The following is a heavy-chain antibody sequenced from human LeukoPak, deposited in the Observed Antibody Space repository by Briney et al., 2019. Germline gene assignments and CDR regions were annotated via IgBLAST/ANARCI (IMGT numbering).Heavy chain of an antibody. CDR3: ARGPPGRVSEISKRGLFDP. Sequence: ASVKVSCKASGYTFTGYYMHWVRQAPGQGLEWMGLINPSGGSTTYAQKFQGRVTMTRDTSTTTVYMQLNSLTSHDTAVYYCARGPPGRVSEISKRGLFDPWGQGTLVTVSS. J-gene: IGHJ5*02. D-gene: IGHD3-3*02. CDR1: GYTFTGYY. V-gene: IGHV1-46*01. CDR2: INPSGGST.